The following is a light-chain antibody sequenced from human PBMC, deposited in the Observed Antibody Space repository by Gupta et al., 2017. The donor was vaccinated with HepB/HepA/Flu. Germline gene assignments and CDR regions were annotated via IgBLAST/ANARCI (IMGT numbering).Light chain of an antibody. V-gene: IGKV1-39*01. CDR2: GAS. Sequence: DIQMTQSPSSLSASVGDRVTITCRASQSIRSYLHWYQQKPGKDPKLLIYGASSLLSGVPSRFSGRGSGTDFTPTISSLQPEDFAMYHCQQTYSTPPTFGHGTRLEIK. CDR3: QQTYSTPPT. CDR1: QSIRSY. J-gene: IGKJ5*01.